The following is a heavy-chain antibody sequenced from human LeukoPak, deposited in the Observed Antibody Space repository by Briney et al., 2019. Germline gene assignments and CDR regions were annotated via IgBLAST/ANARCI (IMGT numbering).Heavy chain of an antibody. CDR3: ARGKSQTGYDAFDI. D-gene: IGHD1-1*01. CDR2: ISSSSSYI. J-gene: IGHJ3*02. CDR1: GFTFSSYS. Sequence: PGGSLRLSCAASGFTFSSYSMNWVRQAPGKGLEWVSSISSSSSYIYYADSVKGRFTISRDNAKNSLYLQMNSLRAEDTAVYYCARGKSQTGYDAFDIWGQGTTVTVSS. V-gene: IGHV3-21*01.